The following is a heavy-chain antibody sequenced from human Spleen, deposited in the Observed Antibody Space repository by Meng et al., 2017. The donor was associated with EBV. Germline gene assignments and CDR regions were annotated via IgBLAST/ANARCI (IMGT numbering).Heavy chain of an antibody. D-gene: IGHD6-25*01. CDR3: ARGAAKWFDP. CDR2: INYRGNT. J-gene: IGHJ5*02. CDR1: GGSISSGGYY. Sequence: QGQGQRSGPGLVKPSQPPSPTCDVSGGSISSGGYYWSWIRQPPGKGLEWIGYINYRGNTYDNPSLRSRAALSVDTSKNQFSLKLSSVTAADTAVYYCARGAAKWFDPWGPGTLVTVSS. V-gene: IGHV4-30-4*08.